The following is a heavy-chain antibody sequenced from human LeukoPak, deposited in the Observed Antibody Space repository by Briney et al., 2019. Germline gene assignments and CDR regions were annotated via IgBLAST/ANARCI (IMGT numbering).Heavy chain of an antibody. D-gene: IGHD1-14*01. J-gene: IGHJ5*02. CDR3: ARGEKSTSGRWFDP. CDR2: IYYSGST. V-gene: IGHV4-59*01. CDR1: GGSISSTY. Sequence: PSETLSLTCTVSGGSISSTYWNWVRQPPGKGLEWIGYIYYSGSTKYNPSLKSRVTISVDTSKNQFSLKLSSVTAADTAVYYCARGEKSTSGRWFDPWGQGALVTVSS.